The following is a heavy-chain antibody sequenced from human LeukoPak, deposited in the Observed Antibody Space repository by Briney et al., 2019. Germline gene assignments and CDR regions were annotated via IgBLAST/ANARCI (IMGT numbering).Heavy chain of an antibody. J-gene: IGHJ4*02. D-gene: IGHD2-21*01. V-gene: IGHV3-30*02. CDR2: IRYDGSNK. Sequence: PGGSLRLSCAASGFTFSSYGMHWVRQAPGKGLEWVAFIRYDGSNKYYADSVKGRFTISRDNSKNTLNLQMDSLRSEDTAVYYCARDFFPIADSTWYEIGYWGQGTLVTV. CDR3: ARDFFPIADSTWYEIGY. CDR1: GFTFSSYG.